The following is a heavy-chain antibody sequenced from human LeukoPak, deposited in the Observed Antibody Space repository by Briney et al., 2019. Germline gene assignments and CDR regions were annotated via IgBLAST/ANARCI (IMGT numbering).Heavy chain of an antibody. D-gene: IGHD3-3*01. CDR1: GFTFSSYR. CDR3: AREAALYSYDFWSGYSQFDY. CDR2: INSDGSST. V-gene: IGHV3-74*01. Sequence: GGSLRLSCAASGFTFSSYRMHWVRQAPGKGLVWVSRINSDGSSTSYADSVKGRFTISRDNAKNTLYMQMNSLRAEDTAVYYCAREAALYSYDFWSGYSQFDYWGQGTLVTVSS. J-gene: IGHJ4*02.